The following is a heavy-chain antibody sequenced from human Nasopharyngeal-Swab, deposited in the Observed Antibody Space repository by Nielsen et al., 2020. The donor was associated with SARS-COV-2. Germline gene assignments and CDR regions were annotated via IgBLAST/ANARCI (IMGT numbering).Heavy chain of an antibody. D-gene: IGHD6-13*01. Sequence: GGSLRLSCAASGFTFSSYAMHWVRQAPGKGLEWVAFMSYDGSNKYYADSVKGRFTISRDSSNNTLYLQMSSLRPEDTAVYFCARARPRLSRSIAAAGLDTFDIWGQGTMVTVSS. J-gene: IGHJ3*02. CDR3: ARARPRLSRSIAAAGLDTFDI. CDR2: MSYDGSNK. CDR1: GFTFSSYA. V-gene: IGHV3-30-3*01.